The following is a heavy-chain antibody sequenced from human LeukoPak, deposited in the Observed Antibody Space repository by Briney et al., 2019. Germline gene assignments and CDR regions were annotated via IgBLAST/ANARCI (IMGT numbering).Heavy chain of an antibody. CDR2: IYYSGST. V-gene: IGHV4-59*01. J-gene: IGHJ3*02. D-gene: IGHD3-16*01. CDR1: GGSISSYY. Sequence: SETLSLTCTVSGGSISSYYWSWIRQPPGKGLEWIGYIYYSGSTNYNPSLKSRVTISVDTSKNQFSLKLSSVTAADTAVYYCARTPPTDGGLDIWGQGTMVTVSS. CDR3: ARTPPTDGGLDI.